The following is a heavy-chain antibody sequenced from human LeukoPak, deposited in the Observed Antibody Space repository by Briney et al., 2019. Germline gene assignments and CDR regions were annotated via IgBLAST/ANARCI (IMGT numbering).Heavy chain of an antibody. CDR3: AKVQQLATIYYFDY. D-gene: IGHD6-13*01. V-gene: IGHV3-23*01. CDR1: GFTFSSHA. CDR2: LSGGGDNT. Sequence: GGSLRLSCAASGFTFSSHAMTWVRQAPGKGLEWVSSLSGGGDNTYYADSVKGRFAISRDNSRNTLYLQMSSLRTEDTALYYCAKVQQLATIYYFDYWGQGSLVTVSS. J-gene: IGHJ4*02.